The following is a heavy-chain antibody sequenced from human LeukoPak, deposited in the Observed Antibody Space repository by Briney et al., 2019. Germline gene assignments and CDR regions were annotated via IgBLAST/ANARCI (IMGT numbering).Heavy chain of an antibody. Sequence: SETLSLTCTVSGASITTYYWTWIRQPPGKGLEWIGYIYHSGSTNYNPSLKSRVTISLDTSRNQFSLKLSSVTAADTAVYYCARGGMATVHFDYWGQGTLVTVSS. V-gene: IGHV4-59*01. CDR2: IYHSGST. CDR3: ARGGMATVHFDY. CDR1: GASITTYY. D-gene: IGHD5-24*01. J-gene: IGHJ4*02.